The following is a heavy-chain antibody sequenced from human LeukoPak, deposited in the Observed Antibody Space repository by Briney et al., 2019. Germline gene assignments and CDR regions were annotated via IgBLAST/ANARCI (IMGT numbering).Heavy chain of an antibody. D-gene: IGHD5-18*01. J-gene: IGHJ3*02. V-gene: IGHV3-7*03. CDR3: ARGPGYSYGPSWGTEHTLDI. Sequence: GGSLRLSCAASGFTFSNYWMNWVRQAPGKGLEWMAKTKQDGNEKFYVDSVKGRFTISSDNAKNSLYLQMNSLRAEDTAVYYCARGPGYSYGPSWGTEHTLDIWGQGTMVTVSS. CDR1: GFTFSNYW. CDR2: TKQDGNEK.